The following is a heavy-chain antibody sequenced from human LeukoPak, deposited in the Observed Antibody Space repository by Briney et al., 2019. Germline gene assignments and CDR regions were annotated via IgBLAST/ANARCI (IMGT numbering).Heavy chain of an antibody. V-gene: IGHV4-39*01. J-gene: IGHJ5*02. Sequence: SETLSLTCIVSGGSISSSNYYWGWIRQPPGKGLEWIGSIFYSGSTYYNPSLKSRVTISVETSKNQFSLKLSSVTAADTAVYYCARGRTYYDFWSGYYRNWFDPWGQGTLVTVSS. D-gene: IGHD3-3*01. CDR1: GGSISSSNYY. CDR3: ARGRTYYDFWSGYYRNWFDP. CDR2: IFYSGST.